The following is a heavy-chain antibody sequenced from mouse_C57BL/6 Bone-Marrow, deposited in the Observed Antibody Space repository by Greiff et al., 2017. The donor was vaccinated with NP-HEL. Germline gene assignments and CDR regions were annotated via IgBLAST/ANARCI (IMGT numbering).Heavy chain of an antibody. V-gene: IGHV5-6*01. CDR1: GFTFSSYG. J-gene: IGHJ4*01. CDR2: ISSGGSYT. Sequence: VHVKQSGGDLVKPGGSLKLSCAASGFTFSSYGMSWVRQTPGKRLEWVATISSGGSYTYYPDSLKGRFTIYRDNAKNTLYLQMSSLKSEDTAMYYCARGGAMDYWGQGTSVTVSA. CDR3: ARGGAMDY.